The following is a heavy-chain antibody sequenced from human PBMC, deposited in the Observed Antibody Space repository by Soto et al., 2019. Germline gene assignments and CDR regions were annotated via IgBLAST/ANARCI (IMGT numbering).Heavy chain of an antibody. Sequence: PGESLKISCKGSGYSFTSYWISWVRQMPGKGLEWMGRIDPSDSYTNYSPSFQGHVTISADKSISTAYLQWSSLKASDTAMYYCARPTGATNYYYGMDVWGQGTTVTVSS. V-gene: IGHV5-10-1*01. D-gene: IGHD1-26*01. CDR2: IDPSDSYT. J-gene: IGHJ6*02. CDR1: GYSFTSYW. CDR3: ARPTGATNYYYGMDV.